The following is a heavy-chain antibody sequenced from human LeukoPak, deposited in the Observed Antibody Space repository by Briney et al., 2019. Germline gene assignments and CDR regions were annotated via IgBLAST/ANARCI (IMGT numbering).Heavy chain of an antibody. V-gene: IGHV1-69*05. Sequence: ASVKVPCKASGGTFGSYAISWVRQAPGQGLEWMGGIIPIFGTANYAQKFQGRVTITTDESTSTAYMELSSLRSEDTAVYYCARVATGDFFYFDYWGQGTLVTVSS. CDR1: GGTFGSYA. D-gene: IGHD7-27*01. CDR3: ARVATGDFFYFDY. CDR2: IIPIFGTA. J-gene: IGHJ4*02.